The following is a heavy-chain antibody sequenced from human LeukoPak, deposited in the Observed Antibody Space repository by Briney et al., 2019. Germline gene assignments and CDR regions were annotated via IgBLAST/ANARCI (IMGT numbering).Heavy chain of an antibody. J-gene: IGHJ4*02. CDR2: INPSGGST. CDR1: GYTFTSYY. Sequence: ASVKVSCKASGYTFTSYYMHWVRQAPGQGLEWMGIINPSGGSTSYAQKFQGRVTMTRDTSTSTVYMELSSLRSEDTAMYYCARENDFWSGYYRKPFYFYYWGQGTLVTVSS. D-gene: IGHD3-3*01. CDR3: ARENDFWSGYYRKPFYFYY. V-gene: IGHV1-46*01.